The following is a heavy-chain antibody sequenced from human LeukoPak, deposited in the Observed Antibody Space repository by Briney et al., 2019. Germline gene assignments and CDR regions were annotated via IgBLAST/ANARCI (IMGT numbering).Heavy chain of an antibody. Sequence: GGSLRLSCAASGFTFSSYAMHWVRQAPGKGLEWAAVISYDGSNKYYADSVKGRFTISRDNSKNTLYLQMNSLRAEDTAVYYCARDTITGTPDYWGQGTLVTVSS. V-gene: IGHV3-30*04. D-gene: IGHD1-20*01. J-gene: IGHJ4*02. CDR1: GFTFSSYA. CDR2: ISYDGSNK. CDR3: ARDTITGTPDY.